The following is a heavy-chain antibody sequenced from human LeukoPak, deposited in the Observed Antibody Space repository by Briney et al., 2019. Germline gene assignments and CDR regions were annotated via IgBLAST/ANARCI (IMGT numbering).Heavy chain of an antibody. Sequence: GGSLRLSCAASGFTFSSCAMSWVRQAPGKGLEWVSGISGSGTSTYYADSVKGRFTISRDNSKNTLYLQMNSLRAEDTAVYYCAKYASNYYYYYMDVWGKGTTVTVSS. CDR3: AKYASNYYYYYMDV. V-gene: IGHV3-23*01. J-gene: IGHJ6*03. CDR1: GFTFSSCA. CDR2: ISGSGTST.